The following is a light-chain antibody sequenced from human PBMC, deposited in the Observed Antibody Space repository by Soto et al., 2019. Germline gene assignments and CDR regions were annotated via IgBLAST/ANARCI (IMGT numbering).Light chain of an antibody. CDR2: GAS. CDR1: QSVSSN. V-gene: IGKV3-15*01. J-gene: IGKJ1*01. Sequence: ETVMTQSPATLSVSQGERSTLSCRASQSVSSNLAWYQQKPGQAPRLLIYGASTRATGIPARFSGSGSGTEFTLTISSLQSEDFAVYYCQQYNNWPQTFGQGIKVDIK. CDR3: QQYNNWPQT.